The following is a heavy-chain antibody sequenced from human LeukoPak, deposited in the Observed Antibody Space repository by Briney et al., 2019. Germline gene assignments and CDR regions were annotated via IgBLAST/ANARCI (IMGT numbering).Heavy chain of an antibody. V-gene: IGHV3-23*01. Sequence: PGGSLRLSCAASGFTFSSYAMSWVRQAPGKGLEWVSAISGSGGSTYYADSVKGRFTISRDNSKNTLYRQMNSLRAEDTAVYYCAKDRYYYDSSGYFDYWGQGTLVTVSS. D-gene: IGHD3-22*01. CDR1: GFTFSSYA. CDR3: AKDRYYYDSSGYFDY. CDR2: ISGSGGST. J-gene: IGHJ4*02.